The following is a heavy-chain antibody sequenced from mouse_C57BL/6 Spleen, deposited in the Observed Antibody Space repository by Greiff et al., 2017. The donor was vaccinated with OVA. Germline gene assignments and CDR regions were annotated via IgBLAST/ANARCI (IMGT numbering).Heavy chain of an antibody. Sequence: QVQLQQPGAELVKPGASVKLSCKASGYTFTSYWMHWVKQRPGQGLEWIGMIHPNSGSTNYNEKFKSKATLTVDKSSSTAYMQLSSLTSEDSAVYYCASGYDGSSCQAWFAYWGQGTLVTVSA. V-gene: IGHV1-64*01. CDR3: ASGYDGSSCQAWFAY. CDR1: GYTFTSYW. CDR2: IHPNSGST. J-gene: IGHJ3*01. D-gene: IGHD1-1*01.